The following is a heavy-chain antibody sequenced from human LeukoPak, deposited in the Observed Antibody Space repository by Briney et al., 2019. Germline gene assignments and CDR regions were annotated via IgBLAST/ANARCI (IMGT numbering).Heavy chain of an antibody. CDR2: ISGSGGST. CDR3: AKDRLPGTPYYFDY. V-gene: IGHV3-23*01. Sequence: GGSLRLSCATSGFTFSSYAMSWVRQAPGKGLEWVSGISGSGGSTYYADSVKGRFTISRGISKNTLYLQMDSLRAEDTAVYYCAKDRLPGTPYYFDYWGQGTLVTVSS. CDR1: GFTFSSYA. J-gene: IGHJ4*02. D-gene: IGHD1-1*01.